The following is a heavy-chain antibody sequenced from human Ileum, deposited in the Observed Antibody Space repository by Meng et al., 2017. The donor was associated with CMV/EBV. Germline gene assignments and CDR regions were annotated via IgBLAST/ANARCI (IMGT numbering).Heavy chain of an antibody. Sequence: GGSLRLSCAASGFTFSGDWMHWVRQAPGKGLMLVSRINGDGTSSGYADSVKGRFTISRDNANNMLYLQLDSLRAEDTAVYYCVTNVYCSGGGCRNYWGQGKLVTVSS. D-gene: IGHD2-15*01. CDR1: GFTFSGDW. CDR3: VTNVYCSGGGCRNY. V-gene: IGHV3-74*01. CDR2: INGDGTSS. J-gene: IGHJ4*02.